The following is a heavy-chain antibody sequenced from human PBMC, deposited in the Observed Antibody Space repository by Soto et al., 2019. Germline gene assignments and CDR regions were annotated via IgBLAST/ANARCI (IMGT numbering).Heavy chain of an antibody. V-gene: IGHV2-70*04. CDR2: IDWDDDK. Sequence: SGPTLVNPTQTLTLTCTFSGFSLSTSGMRVSWIRQPPGKALEWLARIDWDDDKFYSTSLKTRLTISKDTSKNQVVLTMTNMDPVDTTTYYCARISSLHSSGWYYFDYWGQGTLVTVSS. CDR3: ARISSLHSSGWYYFDY. D-gene: IGHD6-19*01. CDR1: GFSLSTSGMR. J-gene: IGHJ4*02.